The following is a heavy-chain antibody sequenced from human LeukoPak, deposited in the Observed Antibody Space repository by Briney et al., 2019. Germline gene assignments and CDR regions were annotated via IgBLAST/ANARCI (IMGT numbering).Heavy chain of an antibody. CDR3: ARDIVVVVAAHFDY. V-gene: IGHV3-23*01. CDR1: GFTFSSYW. CDR2: ISGRGDST. Sequence: GGSLRLSCAASGFTFSSYWMHWVRQAPGKGLEWVSGISGRGDSTYYADSVKGRFTISRDNSRKTLYLHMDSLRAEDTAVYYCARDIVVVVAAHFDYWGQGTLVTVSS. J-gene: IGHJ4*02. D-gene: IGHD2-15*01.